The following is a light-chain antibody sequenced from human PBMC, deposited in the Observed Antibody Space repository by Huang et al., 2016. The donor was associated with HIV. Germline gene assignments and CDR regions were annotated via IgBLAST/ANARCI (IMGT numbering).Light chain of an antibody. J-gene: IGKJ5*01. CDR3: QQSYSAWSS. CDR1: QSITTY. V-gene: IGKV1-39*01. CDR2: SAY. Sequence: IQMTQSPTSLSASVGDRVSIVCRASQSITTYLNWYQQKPGKAPKLLISSAYTLHSGGPSRFSGSCSGTEFTLTIRGLQLDDFATYYCQQSYSAWSSFGPGTRL.